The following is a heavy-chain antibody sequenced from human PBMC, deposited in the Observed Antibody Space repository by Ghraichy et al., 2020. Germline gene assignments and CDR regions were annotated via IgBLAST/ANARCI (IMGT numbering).Heavy chain of an antibody. Sequence: SQTLSLTCSVSGDSIISDEYYWSWLRQPPGKGLEWIGYIYHNGRTHYNPSLESRVTISVDTSSHRFFLTLNSVTTADTAVYYCAREWGYYGSGSDTFDYWGQGALVTVSS. CDR3: AREWGYYGSGSDTFDY. V-gene: IGHV4-61*08. J-gene: IGHJ4*02. D-gene: IGHD3-10*01. CDR1: GDSIISDEYY. CDR2: IYHNGRT.